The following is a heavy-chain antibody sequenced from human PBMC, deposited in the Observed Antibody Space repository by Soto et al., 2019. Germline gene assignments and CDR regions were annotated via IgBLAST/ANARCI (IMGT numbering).Heavy chain of an antibody. Sequence: SETLSLTCAVSGGSISSSNWWSWVRQPPGKGLEWIGEIYHSGSTNYNPSLKSRVTISVDKSKNQFSLKLSSVTAADTAVYYCARDSWPLYSGYDYPRWGQGTLVTVSS. D-gene: IGHD5-12*01. CDR2: IYHSGST. J-gene: IGHJ4*02. V-gene: IGHV4-4*02. CDR1: GGSISSSNW. CDR3: ARDSWPLYSGYDYPR.